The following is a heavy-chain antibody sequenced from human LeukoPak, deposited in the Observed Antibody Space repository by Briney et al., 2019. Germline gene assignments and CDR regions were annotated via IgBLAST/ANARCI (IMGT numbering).Heavy chain of an antibody. J-gene: IGHJ6*03. D-gene: IGHD5-18*01. Sequence: GGSLRLSCAASGSTFSSYSMNWVRQAPGKGLEWVSSISSSSSYIYYADSVKGRFTISRDNSKNTLSLQMISLRAEDTALYYCAKGLRTAVGPYMGYHYYMDVWGKGTTVTVSS. CDR3: AKGLRTAVGPYMGYHYYMDV. V-gene: IGHV3-21*04. CDR1: GSTFSSYS. CDR2: ISSSSSYI.